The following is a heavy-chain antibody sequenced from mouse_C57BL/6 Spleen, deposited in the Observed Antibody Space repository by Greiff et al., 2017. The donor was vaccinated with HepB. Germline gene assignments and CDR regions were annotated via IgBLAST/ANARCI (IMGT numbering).Heavy chain of an antibody. D-gene: IGHD1-1*01. V-gene: IGHV14-3*01. J-gene: IGHJ1*03. CDR2: IDPANGNT. CDR1: GFNIKNTY. Sequence: EVQRVESVAELVRPGASVKLSCTASGFNIKNTYMHWVKQRPEQGLEWIGRIDPANGNTKYAPKFQGKATITADTSSNTAYLQLSSLTSEDTAIYYCARDGSRGYWYFDVWGTGTTVTVSS. CDR3: ARDGSRGYWYFDV.